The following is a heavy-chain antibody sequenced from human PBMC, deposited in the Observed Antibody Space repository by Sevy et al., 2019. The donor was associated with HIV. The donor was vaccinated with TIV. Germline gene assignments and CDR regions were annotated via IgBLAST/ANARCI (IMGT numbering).Heavy chain of an antibody. Sequence: ASVKVSCKASGYTFTGYYIHWVRQAPGQGLEWMGWINPDSGGTHYAQNFQGRVTMTWDTSITTTFMELSRLVSDDTAAYYCARAERPSLRFQFWGQGTLVTISS. CDR3: ARAERPSLRFQF. J-gene: IGHJ4*02. CDR2: INPDSGGT. V-gene: IGHV1-2*02. CDR1: GYTFTGYY.